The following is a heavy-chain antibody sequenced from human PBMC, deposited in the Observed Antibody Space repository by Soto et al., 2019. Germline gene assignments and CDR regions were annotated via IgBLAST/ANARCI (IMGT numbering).Heavy chain of an antibody. Sequence: SETLSLTCTVSGGSISSGGYYWSWIRQHPGKGLEWIGYIYYSGSTYYNPSLKSRVTISVDTSKNQFSLKLSSVTAADTAVYYCARLWFGEPTYGMDVWGQGTTVTVSS. D-gene: IGHD3-10*01. J-gene: IGHJ6*02. V-gene: IGHV4-31*03. CDR2: IYYSGST. CDR1: GGSISSGGYY. CDR3: ARLWFGEPTYGMDV.